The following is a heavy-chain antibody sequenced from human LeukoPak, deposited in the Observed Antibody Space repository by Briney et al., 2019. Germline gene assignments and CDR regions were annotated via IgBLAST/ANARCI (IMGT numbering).Heavy chain of an antibody. CDR1: GFTFSNAW. J-gene: IGHJ4*02. CDR2: IKSKTDGGTT. D-gene: IGHD6-19*01. Sequence: KPGGSLRLSCAASGFTFSNAWMSWVRQAPGKGLEWVGRIKSKTDGGTTDYAAPVKGRFTISRDDLKNTLYLQMNSLRAEDTAVYYCASLLVAGVASVDYWGQGTLVTVSS. V-gene: IGHV3-15*01. CDR3: ASLLVAGVASVDY.